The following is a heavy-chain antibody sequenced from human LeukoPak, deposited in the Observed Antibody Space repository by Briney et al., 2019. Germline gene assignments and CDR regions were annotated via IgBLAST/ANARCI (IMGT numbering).Heavy chain of an antibody. D-gene: IGHD5-24*01. CDR2: IYTSGTT. CDR3: ATTAGRRDGSRTNWHFEL. Sequence: PSETLSLTCIVAGGSINNYYWSWIRRPPGQGLEWIGYIYTSGTTDYNPSLRGRVTLSIDTSKNQFSLHLYSVTAADTAVYYCATTAGRRDGSRTNWHFELWGRGTLVTVSS. J-gene: IGHJ2*01. CDR1: GGSINNYY. V-gene: IGHV4-59*13.